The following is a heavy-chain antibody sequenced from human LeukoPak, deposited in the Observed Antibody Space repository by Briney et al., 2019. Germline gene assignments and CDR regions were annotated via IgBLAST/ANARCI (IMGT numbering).Heavy chain of an antibody. CDR1: GFTFDDYA. CDR3: ARGSVQLWLRDTYYYMDV. Sequence: GGSLRLSCAASGFTFDDYAMNWVRQVPGRGLEWASGINWNGRITEYADSVKDRFTISRQNTENSLYLYMNNLGGEDTALYFCARGSVQLWLRDTYYYMDVWGKGTTVTVSS. CDR2: INWNGRIT. J-gene: IGHJ6*03. V-gene: IGHV3-20*04. D-gene: IGHD5-18*01.